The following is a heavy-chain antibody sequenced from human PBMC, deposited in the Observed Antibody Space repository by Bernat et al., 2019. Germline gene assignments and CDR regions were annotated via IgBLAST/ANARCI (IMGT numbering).Heavy chain of an antibody. Sequence: EVQLVESGGGLVQPGGSLKLSCAASGFTFSGSAMHWVRQASGKGLEWVGRIRSKANSYATAYAASVKCRFTISRDDSKNTAYLQMNSLKTEDTAVYYCTQFGTPYGGVDIWGQGTMVTVSS. D-gene: IGHD3-16*01. CDR2: IRSKANSYAT. V-gene: IGHV3-73*01. J-gene: IGHJ3*02. CDR1: GFTFSGSA. CDR3: TQFGTPYGGVDI.